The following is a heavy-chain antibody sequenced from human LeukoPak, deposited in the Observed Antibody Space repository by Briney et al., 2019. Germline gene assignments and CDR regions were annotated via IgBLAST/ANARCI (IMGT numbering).Heavy chain of an antibody. CDR3: AKEIIPAALTGAYGMDV. D-gene: IGHD2-2*01. CDR1: GYTFKTYG. CDR2: ISIYHGNT. Sequence: ASVKVSCKASGYTFKTYGISWVRQAPGQGLEWMGWISIYHGNTNYAQTFQGRVTMTTDTSTSTAYMELRTLRSDDTGVYYCAKEIIPAALTGAYGMDVWGQGTTDTVSS. V-gene: IGHV1-18*01. J-gene: IGHJ6*02.